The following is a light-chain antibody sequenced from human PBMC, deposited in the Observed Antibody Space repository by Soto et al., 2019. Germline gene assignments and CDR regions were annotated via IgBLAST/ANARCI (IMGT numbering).Light chain of an antibody. Sequence: DIQMTQSPSSLSASVGDRVTITCRASQSISSYLNWYQQKPGKAPKLLIHAASSLQSGVPSRFSGSGSWTDFTLTISSLQPEDFATYYCQQSYSTPPWTFGQGTKVDIK. CDR3: QQSYSTPPWT. CDR2: AAS. J-gene: IGKJ1*01. V-gene: IGKV1-39*01. CDR1: QSISSY.